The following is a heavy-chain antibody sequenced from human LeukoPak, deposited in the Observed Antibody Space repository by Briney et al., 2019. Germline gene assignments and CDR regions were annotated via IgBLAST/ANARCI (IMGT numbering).Heavy chain of an antibody. Sequence: GGSLRLSCAASGFTFSSYSMNWVRQAPGKGLEWVSSISSSSSYIYYADSVKGRFTISRDNAKNSLYLQMNSLRAEDTAVYYCARDQSRFLEWLSPTSPLDYWGQGTLVTVSS. CDR1: GFTFSSYS. J-gene: IGHJ4*02. V-gene: IGHV3-21*01. CDR3: ARDQSRFLEWLSPTSPLDY. D-gene: IGHD3-3*01. CDR2: ISSSSSYI.